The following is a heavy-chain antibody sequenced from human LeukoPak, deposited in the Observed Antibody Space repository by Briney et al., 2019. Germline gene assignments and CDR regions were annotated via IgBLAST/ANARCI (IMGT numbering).Heavy chain of an antibody. CDR3: ARDRSYFLGWFDP. V-gene: IGHV4-61*02. D-gene: IGHD3-10*01. J-gene: IGHJ5*02. CDR1: GGSISTSNYY. Sequence: SETLSLTCTVSGGSISTSNYYWSWIRQPAGKGVEWIGRIYTSGSTNYNPSLKSRVTISVDTSKNQFSLKLSSVTAADTAVYYCARDRSYFLGWFDPWGQGTLVTVSS. CDR2: IYTSGST.